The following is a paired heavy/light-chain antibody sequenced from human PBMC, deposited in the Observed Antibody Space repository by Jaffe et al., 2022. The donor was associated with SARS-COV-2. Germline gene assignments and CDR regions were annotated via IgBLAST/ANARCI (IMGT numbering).Heavy chain of an antibody. D-gene: IGHD6-13*01. V-gene: IGHV1-18*01. Sequence: QAQLVQSGAEVKKPGASVKVSCETSGYSFTINGISWVRQAPGQGLEWMGWISARFGNTNYAQKFQDRVTITRDTSTSTAYMELRSLTSDDTAVYYCARDRQHGLDVWGQGTTVTVFS. CDR3: ARDRQHGLDV. J-gene: IGHJ6*02. CDR1: GYSFTING. CDR2: ISARFGNT.
Light chain of an antibody. CDR1: SSDVGGYDS. V-gene: IGLV2-8*01. Sequence: QSALTQPPSASGSPGQSVTISCTGTSSDVGGYDSVSWYQKHPDRVPKLMIYEVTKRPSGVPDRFSGSKSGNTASLTISGLQAEDEADYFCFSYAGGNKLFGGGTKLTVL. CDR3: FSYAGGNKL. J-gene: IGLJ3*02. CDR2: EVT.